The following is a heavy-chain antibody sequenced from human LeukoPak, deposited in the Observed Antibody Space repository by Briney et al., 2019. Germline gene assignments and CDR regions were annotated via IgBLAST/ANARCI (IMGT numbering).Heavy chain of an antibody. CDR1: GGSFSGYY. Sequence: PSETLSLTCAVYGGSFSGYYWSWIRQPPGKGLEWIGEINHSGSTNYNPSLKSRVTISVDTSKNQFSLKLSSVTAADTAVYYCARHLAATEGLDYFDYWGQGTLVTVSS. J-gene: IGHJ4*02. V-gene: IGHV4-34*01. CDR3: ARHLAATEGLDYFDY. D-gene: IGHD2-15*01. CDR2: INHSGST.